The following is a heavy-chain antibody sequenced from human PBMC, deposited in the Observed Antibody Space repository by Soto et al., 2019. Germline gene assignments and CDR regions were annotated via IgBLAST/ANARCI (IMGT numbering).Heavy chain of an antibody. CDR3: ARRPHCSGGICYYGLDN. CDR1: GYTFTNSD. J-gene: IGHJ4*02. V-gene: IGHV1-8*01. Sequence: ASVKVSCKASGYTFTNSDINWVRQAPGQGLEWMGWMNPDSGHAAYAQKFQGRVTLTTSTSTSTVYMGMGSLGSEDTAVYYCARRPHCSGGICYYGLDNWGQGTLVTVSS. D-gene: IGHD2-15*01. CDR2: MNPDSGHA.